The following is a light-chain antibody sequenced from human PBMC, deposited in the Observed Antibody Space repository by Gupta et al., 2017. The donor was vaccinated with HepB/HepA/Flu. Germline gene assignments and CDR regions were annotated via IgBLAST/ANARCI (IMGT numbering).Light chain of an antibody. CDR3: QQYNSYPLT. CDR1: QGISSY. CDR2: AAS. J-gene: IGKJ4*01. Sequence: AIRLTQSPSSFSASTGDRVTITCRASQGISSYLAWYQQKPGKAPKLLIYAASSRQSGVPSRFSGSGSGTDFTLTISCLQSEDFATYYCQQYNSYPLTFGGGTKVEIK. V-gene: IGKV1-8*01.